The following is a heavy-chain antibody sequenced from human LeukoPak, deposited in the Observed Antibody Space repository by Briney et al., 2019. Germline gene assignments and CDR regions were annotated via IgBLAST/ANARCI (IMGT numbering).Heavy chain of an antibody. CDR1: GGSVSSGSYY. CDR3: ARGGPRYFDL. V-gene: IGHV4-61*01. CDR2: INHSGST. Sequence: SETLSLTCTVSGGSVSSGSYYWSWIRQPPGRGLEWIGEINHSGSTNYNPSLKSRVTISVDTSKNQFSLKLSSVTAADTAVYYCARGGPRYFDLWGRGTLVTVSS. J-gene: IGHJ2*01.